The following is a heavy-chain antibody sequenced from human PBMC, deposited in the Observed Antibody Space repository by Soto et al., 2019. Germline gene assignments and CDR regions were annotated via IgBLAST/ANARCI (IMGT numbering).Heavy chain of an antibody. CDR2: IIPVFGAA. CDR1: GGTFSSYA. Sequence: GASVKVSCKASGGTFSSYAISWVRQAPGQGLEWMGGIIPVFGAAHYAQMLQGRVTSTADESTSTAYMELSTLRSEDTSVYYCARAAGPYCGGDCNSFQRYFQHWGQGTLVTVSS. D-gene: IGHD2-21*02. CDR3: ARAAGPYCGGDCNSFQRYFQH. J-gene: IGHJ1*01. V-gene: IGHV1-69*13.